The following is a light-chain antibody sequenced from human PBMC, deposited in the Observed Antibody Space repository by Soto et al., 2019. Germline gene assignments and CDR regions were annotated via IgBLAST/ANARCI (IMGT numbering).Light chain of an antibody. J-gene: IGLJ2*01. CDR1: SSNTGADYD. CDR2: DNN. CDR3: QSYDSIMRNLVV. V-gene: IGLV1-40*01. Sequence: QSVLTQPPSVSGAPGQRVTISCTGSSSNTGADYDVHWYQHLPGSAPKLLIYDNNIRPSGVPDRFSGSKSGTSASLAITGLQAEDEGDYYCQSYDSIMRNLVVFGGGTKLTVL.